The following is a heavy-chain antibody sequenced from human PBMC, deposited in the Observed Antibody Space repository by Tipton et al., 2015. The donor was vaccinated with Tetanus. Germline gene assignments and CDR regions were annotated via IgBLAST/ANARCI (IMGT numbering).Heavy chain of an antibody. CDR2: VYYTGST. D-gene: IGHD3-10*01. V-gene: IGHV4-59*07. CDR3: ARSKLRWFGESLSWLDS. CDR1: GGSMSTYY. J-gene: IGHJ5*01. Sequence: TLSLTCTVSGGSMSTYYWSWIRQPPGKGLEWIGYVYYTGSTDYNPSLKSRVTISVDTSKSQFSLRLTSVTAADTAVYYCARSKLRWFGESLSWLDSWGQGSLVTVSA.